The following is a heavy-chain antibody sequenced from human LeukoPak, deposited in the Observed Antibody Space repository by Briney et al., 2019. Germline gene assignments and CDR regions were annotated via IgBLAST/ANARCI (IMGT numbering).Heavy chain of an antibody. D-gene: IGHD1-1*01. V-gene: IGHV1-24*01. Sequence: ASVKVSCKVSGYILTELSIHWVRQAPGKGLEWMGSFDPENARTMSAQTFQGRVTMTEDTSTDTAYMELRSLRSDDTAIYYCVIMSHTVVPTARIYYYMDIWGTGTTVIVSS. CDR2: FDPENART. J-gene: IGHJ6*03. CDR3: VIMSHTVVPTARIYYYMDI. CDR1: GYILTELS.